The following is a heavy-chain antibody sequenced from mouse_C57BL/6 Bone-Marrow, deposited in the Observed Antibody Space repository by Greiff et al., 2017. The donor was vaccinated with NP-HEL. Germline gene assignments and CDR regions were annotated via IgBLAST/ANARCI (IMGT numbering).Heavy chain of an antibody. CDR3: ARDYDPYYAMDY. CDR1: GYTFISYW. V-gene: IGHV1-64*01. Sequence: QVHVKQPGAELVKPGASVKLSCKASGYTFISYWMHWVKQRPGQGLEWIGMIHPNSGSTNYNEKFKSKATLTVDKSSSTAYMQLSSLTSEDSAVYYCARDYDPYYAMDYWGQGTSVTVSS. D-gene: IGHD2-4*01. J-gene: IGHJ4*01. CDR2: IHPNSGST.